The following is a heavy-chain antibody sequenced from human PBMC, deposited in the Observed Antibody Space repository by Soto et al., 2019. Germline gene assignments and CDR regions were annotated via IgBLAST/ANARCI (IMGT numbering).Heavy chain of an antibody. CDR3: AKANRGFQSPIDD. CDR1: GFTFDDYA. Sequence: PGGSLRLSCAASGFTFDDYALHWVRQGPGKGPEWVSLISWDGGSTNYADSVRGRFTISRDNSKDSLYLQMNSLRPEDTALYYCAKANRGFQSPIDDWGQGTLVTVSS. V-gene: IGHV3-43D*04. J-gene: IGHJ4*02. CDR2: ISWDGGST.